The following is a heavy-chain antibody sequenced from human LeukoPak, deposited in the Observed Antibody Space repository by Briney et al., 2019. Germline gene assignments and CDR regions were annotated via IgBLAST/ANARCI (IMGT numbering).Heavy chain of an antibody. Sequence: GGSLRLSCAASGVTFSGHSMHWVRQAPGKGLVWVSGISRDGTITNYADAVKGRFTISRDNAKNTLYLQMNSLRDEDTAVYSCARGWYGPDSCGQGTLVTVSS. D-gene: IGHD1-14*01. V-gene: IGHV3-74*01. CDR3: ARGWYGPDS. J-gene: IGHJ5*01. CDR1: GVTFSGHS. CDR2: ISRDGTIT.